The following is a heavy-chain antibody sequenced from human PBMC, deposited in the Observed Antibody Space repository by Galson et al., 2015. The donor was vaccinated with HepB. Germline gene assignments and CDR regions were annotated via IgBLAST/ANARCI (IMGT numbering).Heavy chain of an antibody. CDR3: ARRNYDILTGYHDAFDI. J-gene: IGHJ3*02. CDR2: IYPGDSDT. D-gene: IGHD3-9*01. V-gene: IGHV5-51*01. CDR1: GYSFTSYW. Sequence: QSGAEVKKPGESLKISCKGSGYSFTSYWIGWVRQMPGKGLEWMGIIYPGDSDTRYSPSFQGQVTISADKSISTAYLQRSSLKASDTAMYYCARRNYDILTGYHDAFDIWGQGTMVTVSS.